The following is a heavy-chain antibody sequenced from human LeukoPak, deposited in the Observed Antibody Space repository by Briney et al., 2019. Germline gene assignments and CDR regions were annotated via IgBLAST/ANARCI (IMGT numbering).Heavy chain of an antibody. CDR2: INHSGST. Sequence: SETLSLTCAVYGGSFSGYYWSWIRQPPGKGLEWIGEINHSGSTNYNPSLKCRVTISVDTSKNQFSLKLSSVTAADTAVYYCAYSSGAFDYWGQGTLVTVSS. D-gene: IGHD6-19*01. CDR3: AYSSGAFDY. J-gene: IGHJ4*02. V-gene: IGHV4-34*01. CDR1: GGSFSGYY.